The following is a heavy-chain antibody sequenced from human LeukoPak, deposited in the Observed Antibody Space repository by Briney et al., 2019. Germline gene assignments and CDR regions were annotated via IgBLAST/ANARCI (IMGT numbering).Heavy chain of an antibody. CDR1: GFTFSGSA. Sequence: GGSLRLSCAASGFTFSGSAMSWVRQAPGKGLEWVSLISVSGGSTYYADSVKGRFTISRDNSRDTLYVKMNSLRAEDTAIYYCARDIQLSTWGLGTMVTVSS. J-gene: IGHJ3*01. CDR3: ARDIQLST. V-gene: IGHV3-23*01. CDR2: ISVSGGST. D-gene: IGHD5-24*01.